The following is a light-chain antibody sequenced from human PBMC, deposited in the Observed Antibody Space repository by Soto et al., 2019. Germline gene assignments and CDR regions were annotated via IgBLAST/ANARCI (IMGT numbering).Light chain of an antibody. CDR3: QQYGGSSWT. CDR2: STS. CDR1: QSISISY. V-gene: IGKV3-20*01. Sequence: EIVLTQSPDTLSLSPGERATLSFSASQSISISYLAWYQQQPGQAPRLLIYSTSTRATGIPDRFSGSGSGTDFTLTISNLEPGDFAVYYCQQYGGSSWTFGQGTKVDIK. J-gene: IGKJ1*01.